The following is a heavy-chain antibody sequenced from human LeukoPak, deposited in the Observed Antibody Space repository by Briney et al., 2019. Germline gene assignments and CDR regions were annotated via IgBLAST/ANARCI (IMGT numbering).Heavy chain of an antibody. D-gene: IGHD1-26*01. CDR1: GFTFTSYD. V-gene: IGHV1-8*01. Sequence: ASVKVSCKASGFTFTSYDINWVRQATGQGLEWMGWMNPNSGNTGYAQKFQGRVTMTRNTSISTAYMELSSLGSEDTAVYYCARDRGSYYPDFDYWGQGTLVTVSS. CDR2: MNPNSGNT. CDR3: ARDRGSYYPDFDY. J-gene: IGHJ4*02.